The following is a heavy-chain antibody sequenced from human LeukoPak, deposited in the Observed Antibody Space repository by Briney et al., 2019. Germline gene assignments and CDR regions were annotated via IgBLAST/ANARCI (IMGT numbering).Heavy chain of an antibody. CDR3: AKDFGSGNYYRFDP. D-gene: IGHD1-26*01. CDR1: GGSFSGYY. V-gene: IGHV4-34*01. CDR2: INHSGST. Sequence: TSETLSLTCAVYGGSFSGYYWSWIRQPPGKGLEWIGEINHSGSTNYNPSLKSRVTISVDTSKNQFSLKLSSVTAADTAVYYCAKDFGSGNYYRFDPWGQGTLVTVSS. J-gene: IGHJ5*02.